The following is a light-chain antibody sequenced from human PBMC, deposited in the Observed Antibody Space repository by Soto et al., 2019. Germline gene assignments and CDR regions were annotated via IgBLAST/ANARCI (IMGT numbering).Light chain of an antibody. J-gene: IGKJ5*01. CDR1: QSISSY. V-gene: IGKV1-39*01. Sequence: ITLPQSPSSLSASVGDRVTITCRASQSISSYLNWYQQKPGKAPKLLIYAASNFQSGVPSRFSGSGSGTHFTLTISSLQPEDFATYYCQQLHGYPITFGQGTRLEIK. CDR3: QQLHGYPIT. CDR2: AAS.